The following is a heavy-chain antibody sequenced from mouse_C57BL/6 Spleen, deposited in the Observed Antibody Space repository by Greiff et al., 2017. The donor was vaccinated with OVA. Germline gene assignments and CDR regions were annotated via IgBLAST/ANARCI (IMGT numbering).Heavy chain of an antibody. V-gene: IGHV1-64*01. Sequence: QVQLQQPGAELVKPGASVKLSCKASGYTFTSYWMHWVKQRPGQGLEWIGMIHPNSGSTNYNEKFKSKATLTVDKSSSTAYMQLSSLTSEDSAVYYCATYYGNLVSWFAYWGQGTLVTVSA. CDR1: GYTFTSYW. CDR3: ATYYGNLVSWFAY. D-gene: IGHD2-10*01. CDR2: IHPNSGST. J-gene: IGHJ3*01.